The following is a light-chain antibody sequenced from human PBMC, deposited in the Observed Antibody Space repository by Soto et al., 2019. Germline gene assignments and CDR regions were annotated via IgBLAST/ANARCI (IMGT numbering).Light chain of an antibody. J-gene: IGLJ2*01. CDR3: AAWDDSLSGGV. CDR1: SSNIGSNY. Sequence: QSVLTQPPSASGTPGQRVTISCSGSSSNIGSNYVYWYQQLPGTAPKLLIYRNNQRPSVVPDRFSGSKSGTSASLAISGLRSEDEADYYCAAWDDSLSGGVFGGGTKLTVL. V-gene: IGLV1-47*01. CDR2: RNN.